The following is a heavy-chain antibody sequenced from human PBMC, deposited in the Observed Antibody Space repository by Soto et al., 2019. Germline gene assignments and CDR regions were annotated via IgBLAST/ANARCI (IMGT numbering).Heavy chain of an antibody. CDR2: ISGSGGST. CDR3: VKDREEDSSSWYPDY. CDR1: GFTFSSYA. D-gene: IGHD6-13*01. Sequence: PGGSLRLSCAASGFTFSSYAMSWVCQAPGKGLEWVSAISGSGGSTYYADSVKGRFTISRDNSKNTLYLQMNSLRAEDTAVYYSVKDREEDSSSWYPDYWGQGTLVTVSS. J-gene: IGHJ4*02. V-gene: IGHV3-23*01.